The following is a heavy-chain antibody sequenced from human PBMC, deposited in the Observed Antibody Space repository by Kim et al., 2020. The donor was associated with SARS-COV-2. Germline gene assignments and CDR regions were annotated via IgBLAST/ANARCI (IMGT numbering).Heavy chain of an antibody. CDR2: INPANGLT. CDR3: ARAYAAGTYYLDS. J-gene: IGHJ4*02. Sequence: ASVKVSCKASGYFFTNNPLHWVRQAPGQRLEWMGWINPANGLTKYSQHFQDRVTIHSDASATTAYMELRGLTSEDSALYYCARAYAAGTYYLDSWGQGTQVTVSS. CDR1: GYFFTNNP. D-gene: IGHD6-13*01. V-gene: IGHV1-3*01.